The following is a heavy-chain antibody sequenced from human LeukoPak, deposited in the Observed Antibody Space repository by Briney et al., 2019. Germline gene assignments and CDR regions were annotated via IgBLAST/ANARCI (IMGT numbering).Heavy chain of an antibody. CDR2: IWYDETNK. CDR1: GFTFRMFG. Sequence: TGGSLRLSCAASGFTFRMFGMHWVRQAPGKGLEWVAVIWYDETNKYYADSVRGRFTISRDNSKNTLFLQMSSLRVDDTGVYYCARYDGAEQPGPIDFWGQGSLVTVSS. J-gene: IGHJ4*02. D-gene: IGHD6-13*01. V-gene: IGHV3-33*01. CDR3: ARYDGAEQPGPIDF.